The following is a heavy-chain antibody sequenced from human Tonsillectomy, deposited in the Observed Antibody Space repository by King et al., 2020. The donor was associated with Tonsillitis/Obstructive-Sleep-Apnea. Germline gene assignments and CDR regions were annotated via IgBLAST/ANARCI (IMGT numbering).Heavy chain of an antibody. CDR3: ARDPSWDYYYMYV. V-gene: IGHV3-30*04. D-gene: IGHD3-16*01. Sequence: QLVESGGGVVQPGRSLRLSCAASGFTFSSYAMHWVRKAPGKGLEWVAVISYDGSNKYYADSVKGRFTISRDNSKNTLYLQMNTLRAEDTAVYYCARDPSWDYYYMYVWGKGTTVTVPS. J-gene: IGHJ6*03. CDR2: ISYDGSNK. CDR1: GFTFSSYA.